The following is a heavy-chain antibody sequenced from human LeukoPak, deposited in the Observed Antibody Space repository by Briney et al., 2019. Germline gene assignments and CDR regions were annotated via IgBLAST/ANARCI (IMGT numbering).Heavy chain of an antibody. CDR1: GVSISSTTYY. CDR2: INDRGNT. CDR3: ASTFGEGPNWFDP. J-gene: IGHJ5*02. D-gene: IGHD3-10*01. Sequence: SETLSLTCDVSGVSISSTTYYWGWIRQPPGKGLEWIGSINDRGNTYYNSSLKSRVTMSVDTSTNQFSLKLNSVTAADTAVYYCASTFGEGPNWFDPWGQGTLVTVSS. V-gene: IGHV4-39*07.